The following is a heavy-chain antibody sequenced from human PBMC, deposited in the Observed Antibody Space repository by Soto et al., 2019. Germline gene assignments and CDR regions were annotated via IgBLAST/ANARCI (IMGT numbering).Heavy chain of an antibody. V-gene: IGHV1-69*12. Sequence: QVQLVQSGAEVKKPGSSVKVSCKASGGTFSSYAISWVRQAPGQGLEWMGGIIPIFGTANYAQKFQGRVTITADESXSIXYMELSSLRSEDTAVYYCARWEYCSGGSCRPTFDYWGQGTLGTVSS. J-gene: IGHJ4*02. CDR1: GGTFSSYA. CDR3: ARWEYCSGGSCRPTFDY. D-gene: IGHD2-15*01. CDR2: IIPIFGTA.